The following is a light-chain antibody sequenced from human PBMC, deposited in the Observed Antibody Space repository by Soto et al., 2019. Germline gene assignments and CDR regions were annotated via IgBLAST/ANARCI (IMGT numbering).Light chain of an antibody. CDR3: QQDDSSPKT. CDR1: QSVSSSY. Sequence: EIVLTQSPGTLSLSPGERATLSCRASQSVSSSYSAWYQQKPGQAPRLLIYGASSRATGIPDRFSGTGSGTDFTLTISRLEPEDFAVYYCQQDDSSPKTFGQGTKVDIK. V-gene: IGKV3-20*01. CDR2: GAS. J-gene: IGKJ1*01.